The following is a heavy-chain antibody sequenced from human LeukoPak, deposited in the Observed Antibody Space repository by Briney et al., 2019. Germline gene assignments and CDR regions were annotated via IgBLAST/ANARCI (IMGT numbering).Heavy chain of an antibody. J-gene: IGHJ6*02. D-gene: IGHD3/OR15-3a*01. CDR1: GFIFSSYG. CDR3: ARDWTHYGMDV. CDR2: IWSDGSNK. Sequence: PGGSLRLSCAASGFIFSSYGMHWIRQAPGKGLEWVAIIWSDGSNKYYVDSVKGRFTISRDNSKNTLFLQMNSLRVEDTAVYYCARDWTHYGMDVWGQGTTVTVSS. V-gene: IGHV3-33*01.